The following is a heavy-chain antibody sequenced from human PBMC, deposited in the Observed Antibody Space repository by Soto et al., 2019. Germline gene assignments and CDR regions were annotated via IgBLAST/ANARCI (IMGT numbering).Heavy chain of an antibody. J-gene: IGHJ6*03. CDR1: GYTFTSYG. V-gene: IGHV1-18*01. CDR2: ISAYNGNT. CDR3: ARRSAENTPYYDFWSGYYGSYYYYYMDV. D-gene: IGHD3-3*01. Sequence: ASVKVSCKASGYTFTSYGISWVRQAPGQGLERMGWISAYNGNTNYAQKLQGRVTMTTDTSTSTAYMELRSLRSDDTAVYYCARRSAENTPYYDFWSGYYGSYYYYYMDVWGKGTTVTVSS.